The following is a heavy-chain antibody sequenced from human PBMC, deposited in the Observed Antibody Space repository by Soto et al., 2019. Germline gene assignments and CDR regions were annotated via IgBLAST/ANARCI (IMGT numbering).Heavy chain of an antibody. CDR2: IWYDGSNK. Sequence: GGSLRLSCAASGFTFSSYGMHGVRQAPGKGLEWVAVIWYDGSNKYYADSVKGRFTISRDNSKNTLYLQMNSLRAEDTAVYYCARVMYSSSWEPLLPPLYYYYGMDVWGQGTTVTVSS. CDR1: GFTFSSYG. V-gene: IGHV3-33*01. CDR3: ARVMYSSSWEPLLPPLYYYYGMDV. J-gene: IGHJ6*02. D-gene: IGHD6-13*01.